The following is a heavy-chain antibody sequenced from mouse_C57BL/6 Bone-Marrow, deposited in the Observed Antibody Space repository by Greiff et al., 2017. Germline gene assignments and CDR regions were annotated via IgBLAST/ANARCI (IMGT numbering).Heavy chain of an antibody. J-gene: IGHJ1*03. CDR2: IDPSDSYT. V-gene: IGHV1-69*01. Sequence: QVQLQQPGAELVMPGASVKLSCKASGYTFTSYWMHWVKQRPGQGLEWIGEIDPSDSYTNYNQKFKGKSTLTVDKSSSTAYMQLSSLTSEDSAVYYCASCYYDSSHYWYFDVWGTGTTVTVSS. CDR1: GYTFTSYW. CDR3: ASCYYDSSHYWYFDV. D-gene: IGHD1-1*01.